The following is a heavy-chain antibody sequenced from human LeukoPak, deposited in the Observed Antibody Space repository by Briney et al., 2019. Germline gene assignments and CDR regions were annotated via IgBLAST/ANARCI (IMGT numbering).Heavy chain of an antibody. J-gene: IGHJ4*02. D-gene: IGHD1-7*01. CDR3: ATERKAGTWDPRFNY. CDR1: GFTFSGYW. CDR2: IRHDESKK. Sequence: PGGSLRLSCSASGFTFSGYWMMWVRQAPGKGLEWVGNIRHDESKKNYVDSAKGRFTIPRDNAKSSLYLQMNSLRAEDTAIYYCATERKAGTWDPRFNYWGQGTRVTVSA. V-gene: IGHV3-7*01.